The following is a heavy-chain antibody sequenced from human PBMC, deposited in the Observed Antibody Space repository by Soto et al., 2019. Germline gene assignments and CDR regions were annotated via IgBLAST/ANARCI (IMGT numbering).Heavy chain of an antibody. D-gene: IGHD3-22*01. CDR1: GFTFSSYS. J-gene: IGHJ1*01. Sequence: GGSLRLSCAASGFTFSSYSMNWVRQAPGKGLEWVSYISSSSSTIYYADSVKGRFTISRDNAKNSLYLQMNSLRDEDTAVYYCARGGYYYDSSGYPPEYFQHWGQGTLVTVSS. V-gene: IGHV3-48*02. CDR2: ISSSSSTI. CDR3: ARGGYYYDSSGYPPEYFQH.